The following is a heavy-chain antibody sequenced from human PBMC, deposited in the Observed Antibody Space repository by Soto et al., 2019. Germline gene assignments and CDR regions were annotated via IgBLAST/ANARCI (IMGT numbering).Heavy chain of an antibody. CDR2: INHSGST. V-gene: IGHV4-34*01. CDR1: GGSFSCYY. CDR3: ARAITMIVVVIPAVAYNWFDP. J-gene: IGHJ5*02. D-gene: IGHD3-22*01. Sequence: SETLSLTCAVYGGSFSCYYWSWIRQPPGKGLEWIGEINHSGSTNYNPSLKSRVTISVDTSKNQFSLKLSSVTAADTAVYYCARAITMIVVVIPAVAYNWFDPWGQGTLVTVSS.